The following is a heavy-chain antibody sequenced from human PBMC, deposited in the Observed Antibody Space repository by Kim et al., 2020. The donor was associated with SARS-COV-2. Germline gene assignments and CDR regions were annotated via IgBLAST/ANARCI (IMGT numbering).Heavy chain of an antibody. D-gene: IGHD5-12*01. CDR2: INSDGSST. V-gene: IGHV3-74*01. J-gene: IGHJ4*02. CDR3: ARGAPSYSGYDSHYDY. Sequence: GGSLRLSCAASGFTFSSYWMHWVRQAPGKGLVWVSRINSDGSSTSYADSVKGRFTISRDNAKNTLYLQMNSLRAEDTAVYYCARGAPSYSGYDSHYDYWGQGTLVTVSS. CDR1: GFTFSSYW.